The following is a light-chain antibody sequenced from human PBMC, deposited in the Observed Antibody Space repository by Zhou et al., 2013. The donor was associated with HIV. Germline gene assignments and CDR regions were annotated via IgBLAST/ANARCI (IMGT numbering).Light chain of an antibody. J-gene: IGKJ5*01. V-gene: IGKV1-39*01. CDR1: QSISSY. Sequence: DIQMTQSPSSLSASVGDRVTITCRASQSISSYLNWFQQKPGKPPNLLIYAASNLQTGVPSRFSGSGSGTDFTLTISSLQPEDFAAYYCQQSYSNPITFGQGTRLDIK. CDR3: QQSYSNPIT. CDR2: AAS.